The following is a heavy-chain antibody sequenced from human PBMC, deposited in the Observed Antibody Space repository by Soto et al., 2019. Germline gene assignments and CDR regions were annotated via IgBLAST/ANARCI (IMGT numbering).Heavy chain of an antibody. V-gene: IGHV1-69*01. CDR1: GGTFRNLA. CDR3: ARRSVSHSNAFDF. CDR2: FIPIIGGG. J-gene: IGHJ3*01. Sequence: QVQLVQSGAEGKKPGSSVRVSCKASGGTFRNLAINWVRQAPGQGLEWMGGFIPIIGGGINAQKFQGRVTITSDESTSTAYMELSSLKSEDTSMYFCARRSVSHSNAFDFWGQGTMVTVSS. D-gene: IGHD2-15*01.